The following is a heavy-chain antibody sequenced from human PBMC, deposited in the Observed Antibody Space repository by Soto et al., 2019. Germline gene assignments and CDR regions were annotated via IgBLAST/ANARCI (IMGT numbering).Heavy chain of an antibody. J-gene: IGHJ3*02. D-gene: IGHD2-2*01. V-gene: IGHV1-3*01. CDR3: AAVPAATKSDAFDS. CDR2: INAGNGNT. CDR1: GYTFTSYA. Sequence: ASVKVSCKASGYTFTSYAMHWVRQAPGQRLEWMGWINAGNGNTKYSQKFQGRVTITRDTSASTAYMELSSLRSEDTAVYYCAAVPAATKSDAFDSWGQGTMVTVSS.